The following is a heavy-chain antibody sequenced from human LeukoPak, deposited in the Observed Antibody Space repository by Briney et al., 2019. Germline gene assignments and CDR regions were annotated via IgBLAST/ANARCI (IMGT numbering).Heavy chain of an antibody. CDR3: SRGYYQQSRLDF. CDR2: INNDGSDT. Sequence: GGSLRLSCAASGFTFSNAWMSWVRHAPGKGLEWVSRINNDGSDTVYADSVKGRFTISRDNAQNTLYLQMNGLRAEDTAVYYCSRGYYQQSRLDFWGQGTLVTVSS. J-gene: IGHJ4*02. CDR1: GFTFSNAW. D-gene: IGHD3-22*01. V-gene: IGHV3-74*01.